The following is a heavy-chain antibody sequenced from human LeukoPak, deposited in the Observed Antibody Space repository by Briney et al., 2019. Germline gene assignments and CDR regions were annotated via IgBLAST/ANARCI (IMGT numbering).Heavy chain of an antibody. D-gene: IGHD3-10*02. CDR2: ISSSGSTI. Sequence: PGGSLRLSCAASGFTFSSYEMNWVGQAPGKGLEWVSYISSSGSTIYYADSVKGRFTILRDNAKNSLYLQMNSLRAEDTAVYYCAELGITMIGGVWGKGTTVTISS. CDR3: AELGITMIGGV. CDR1: GFTFSSYE. J-gene: IGHJ6*04. V-gene: IGHV3-48*03.